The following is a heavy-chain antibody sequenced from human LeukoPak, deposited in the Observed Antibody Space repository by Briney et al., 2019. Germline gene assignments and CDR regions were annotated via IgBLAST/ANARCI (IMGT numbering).Heavy chain of an antibody. CDR3: AKCSGWYNYYYYYGMDV. CDR1: GGSFSSGSYY. Sequence: SETLSLTCTVSGGSFSSGSYYWSWIRQPPGKGLEWIGYIYYSGSTNYNPSLKSRVTISVDTSKNQFSLKPSSVTAADTAVYYCAKCSGWYNYYYYYGMDVWGQGTTVTVSS. J-gene: IGHJ6*02. V-gene: IGHV4-61*01. CDR2: IYYSGST. D-gene: IGHD6-19*01.